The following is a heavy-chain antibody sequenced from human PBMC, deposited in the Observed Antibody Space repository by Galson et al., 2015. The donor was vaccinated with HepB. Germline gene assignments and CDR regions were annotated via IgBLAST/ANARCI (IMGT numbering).Heavy chain of an antibody. CDR2: ISAYNGNT. J-gene: IGHJ4*02. Sequence: QSGAEVKKPGASVKVSCKASGYTFTSYGISWVRQAPGQGLEWMGWISAYNGNTNYAQKLQGRVTMTTDTSTSTAYMELRSLRSDDTAVYYCARDLQPEELQLWSYFDYWGQGTLVTVSS. V-gene: IGHV1-18*04. D-gene: IGHD5-18*01. CDR3: ARDLQPEELQLWSYFDY. CDR1: GYTFTSYG.